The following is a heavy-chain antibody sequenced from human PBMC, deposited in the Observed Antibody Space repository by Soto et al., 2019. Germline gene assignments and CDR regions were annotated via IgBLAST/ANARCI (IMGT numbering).Heavy chain of an antibody. V-gene: IGHV3-23*01. J-gene: IGHJ4*02. D-gene: IGHD5-18*01. Sequence: EVQVLESGGGLVQPGGSLRLSCAASGFTFSSYAMSWVRQAPGKGLEWVSAISGSGGSTYYADSVKGRFSIPRDNAKNTLYLEMNSLRAEDTAVYYCAKDDGQLWPPFDYWGQGTMVTVSS. CDR2: ISGSGGST. CDR3: AKDDGQLWPPFDY. CDR1: GFTFSSYA.